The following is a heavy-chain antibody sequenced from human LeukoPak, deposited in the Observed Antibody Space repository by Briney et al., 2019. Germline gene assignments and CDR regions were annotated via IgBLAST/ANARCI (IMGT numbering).Heavy chain of an antibody. V-gene: IGHV3-30*04. Sequence: PGRSLRLSCAASGFTFSSYAMPWVRQAPGKGLEWVAVISYDGSNKYYADSVKGRFTISRDISKNTLYLQMNSLRAEDTAVYYCARDSSSSLDYWGQGTLVTVSS. CDR1: GFTFSSYA. J-gene: IGHJ4*02. CDR2: ISYDGSNK. D-gene: IGHD6-6*01. CDR3: ARDSSSSLDY.